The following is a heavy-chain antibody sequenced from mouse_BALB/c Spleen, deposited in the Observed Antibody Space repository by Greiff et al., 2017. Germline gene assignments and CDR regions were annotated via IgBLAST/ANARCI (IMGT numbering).Heavy chain of an antibody. J-gene: IGHJ4*01. V-gene: IGHV1-39*01. CDR2: INPYYGST. CDR3: ARVRRAYAMDY. D-gene: IGHD2-14*01. CDR1: GYSFTDYI. Sequence: EVKLQQTGPELVRPGASVKISCKASGYSFTDYIMLWVKQSHGKSLEWIGNINPYYGSTSYNLKFKGKATLTVDKSSSTAYMQLNSLTSEDSTVYYCARVRRAYAMDYWGQGTSVTVSS.